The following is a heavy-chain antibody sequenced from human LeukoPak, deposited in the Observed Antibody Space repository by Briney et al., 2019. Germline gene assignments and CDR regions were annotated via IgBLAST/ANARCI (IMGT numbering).Heavy chain of an antibody. CDR2: INPSGGST. V-gene: IGHV1-46*01. Sequence: ASEKVSCKASGYTFTSYYMHWVRQAPGQGLEWMGIINPSGGSTSYAQKFQGRVTMTRDTTTSTVYMELSSLRSEDTAVYYCASSPSRKDAFDIWGQGTMVTVSS. D-gene: IGHD2-2*01. J-gene: IGHJ3*02. CDR1: GYTFTSYY. CDR3: ASSPSRKDAFDI.